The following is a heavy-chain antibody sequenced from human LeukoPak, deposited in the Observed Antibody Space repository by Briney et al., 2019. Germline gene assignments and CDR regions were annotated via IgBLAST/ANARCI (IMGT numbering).Heavy chain of an antibody. J-gene: IGHJ4*02. CDR2: ISSSGSTI. CDR3: ASPRIAAAGTGY. D-gene: IGHD6-13*01. CDR1: GFTFSTYW. Sequence: GGSLRPSCAASGFTFSTYWMSWVRQAPGKGLEWVSYISSSGSTIYYADSVKGRFTISRDNAKNSLYLQMNSLRAEDTAVYYCASPRIAAAGTGYWGQGTLVTVSS. V-gene: IGHV3-11*01.